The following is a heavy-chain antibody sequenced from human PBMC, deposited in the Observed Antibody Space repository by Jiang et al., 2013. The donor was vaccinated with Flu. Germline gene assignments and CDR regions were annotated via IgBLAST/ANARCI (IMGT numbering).Heavy chain of an antibody. CDR3: AKAGYYDYVWNDY. J-gene: IGHJ4*02. V-gene: IGHV3-30*18. CDR2: ISYDGSYK. D-gene: IGHD3-16*01. Sequence: EWVTFISYDGSYKYYADSVKGRFTISRDNSKSTLSLQMDSLRAEDTAMYYCAKAGYYDYVWNDYWGQGTLVTVSS.